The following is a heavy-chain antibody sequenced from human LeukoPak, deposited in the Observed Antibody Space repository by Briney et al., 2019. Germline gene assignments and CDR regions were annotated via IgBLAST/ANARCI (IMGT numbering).Heavy chain of an antibody. Sequence: SETLSLTCTVSGGSISSYYWSWIRQPAGKGVEWIGRIYTSWSTNYNPSLKSRVTISVDTSKNQCSLKLSSVTAADTAVYYCARGSWWFDPWGQGTLVTVPS. V-gene: IGHV4-4*07. CDR3: ARGSWWFDP. CDR1: GGSISSYY. D-gene: IGHD2-15*01. CDR2: IYTSWST. J-gene: IGHJ5*02.